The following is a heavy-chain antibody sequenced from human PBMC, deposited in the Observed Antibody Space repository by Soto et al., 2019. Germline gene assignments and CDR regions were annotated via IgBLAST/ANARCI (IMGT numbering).Heavy chain of an antibody. D-gene: IGHD3-10*01. Sequence: QVQAVQSGVEVRRPGSSVKVSCKASGDTFKNCVISWVRQAPGQGLEWMGGIIPLFGTTDFAQRFQGRLKITTDESTTTAYMELSRLRSEDTATYYCAAELGFGKLSVVWGQGTTVIVSS. J-gene: IGHJ6*02. CDR1: GDTFKNCV. CDR3: AAELGFGKLSVV. CDR2: IIPLFGTT. V-gene: IGHV1-69*01.